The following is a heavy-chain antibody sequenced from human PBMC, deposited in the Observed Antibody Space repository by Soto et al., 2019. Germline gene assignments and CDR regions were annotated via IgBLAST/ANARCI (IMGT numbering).Heavy chain of an antibody. CDR2: IYYSGST. D-gene: IGHD4-17*01. CDR3: ARVSVSARDYGDYEGSNAFDI. Sequence: SETLSLTCTVAGGSISSYYWSWIRQPPGKGLEWIGYIYYSGSTYYNPSLKSRVTISVDTSKNQFSLKLSSVTAADTAVYYCARVSVSARDYGDYEGSNAFDIWGQGTMVTVSS. V-gene: IGHV4-59*06. CDR1: GGSISSYY. J-gene: IGHJ3*02.